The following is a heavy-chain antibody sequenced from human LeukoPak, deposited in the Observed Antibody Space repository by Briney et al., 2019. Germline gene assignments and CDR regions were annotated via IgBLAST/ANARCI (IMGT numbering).Heavy chain of an antibody. J-gene: IGHJ3*02. Sequence: PGGSLRLSYAASGFAFSSYAMSWVRQAPGKGLEWVSAISGSGGSTYYADSVKGRFTFSRDNSKNTLYLQMNSLRAEDTAVYYCAKDTGYRPRDDAFDIWGQGTMVTVSS. V-gene: IGHV3-23*01. D-gene: IGHD5-18*01. CDR1: GFAFSSYA. CDR3: AKDTGYRPRDDAFDI. CDR2: ISGSGGST.